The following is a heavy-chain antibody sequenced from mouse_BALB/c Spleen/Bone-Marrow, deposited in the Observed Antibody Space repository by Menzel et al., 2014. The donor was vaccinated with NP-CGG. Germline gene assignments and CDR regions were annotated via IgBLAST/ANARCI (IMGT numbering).Heavy chain of an antibody. CDR3: ARDKGRVFFDY. V-gene: IGHV7-3*02. CDR2: IRNKANGYTT. Sequence: EVMLVESGGGLVQPGGSLRLSCAPSGFTFTDYYMNRVRQPPGKALEWLGFIRNKANGYTTEYSASVKGRFTISRDNSQNILYLQMNTLRAEDSATYYCARDKGRVFFDYWGQGTTLTVSS. J-gene: IGHJ2*01. CDR1: GFTFTDYY.